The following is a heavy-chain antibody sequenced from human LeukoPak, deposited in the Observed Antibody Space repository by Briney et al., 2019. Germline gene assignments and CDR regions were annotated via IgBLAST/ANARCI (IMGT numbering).Heavy chain of an antibody. CDR2: IYYSGST. D-gene: IGHD3-10*01. J-gene: IGHJ6*02. CDR3: ARENYGSGYGMDV. CDR1: GGSISSYY. Sequence: SETLYLTCNVSGGSISSYYWSWIRQPPGQGLEWIGYIYYSGSTNYNHSLKSRVTISVDTSKNQFSLKLSSVTAADTAVYYCARENYGSGYGMDVWGQGTTVTVSS. V-gene: IGHV4-59*01.